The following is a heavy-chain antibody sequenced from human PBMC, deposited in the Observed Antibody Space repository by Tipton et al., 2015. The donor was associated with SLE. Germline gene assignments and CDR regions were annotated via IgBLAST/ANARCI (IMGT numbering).Heavy chain of an antibody. CDR2: INPNSGGT. CDR3: ARWAAAGQGFDY. V-gene: IGHV1-2*02. Sequence: QLVQSGAEVKKPGASVKVSCKASGYTFTGYYMHWVRQAPGQGLEWMGWINPNSGGTNYAQKFQGRVTMTTDTSTSTAYMELRSLRSDDTAVYYCARWAAAGQGFDYWGQGTLVTVSS. J-gene: IGHJ4*02. D-gene: IGHD6-13*01. CDR1: GYTFTGYY.